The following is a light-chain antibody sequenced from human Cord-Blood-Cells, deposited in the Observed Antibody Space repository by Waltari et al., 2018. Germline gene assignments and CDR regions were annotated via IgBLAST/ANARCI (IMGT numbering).Light chain of an antibody. Sequence: QLVLTQSPSASASLGDSVKRTCTLSSGHSGSATAWHQQHPEKGHRYLTKLNRDGSHSTGDVIPDRFAGSSSGAERYLTISSLQSEDEADYYCSSYAGSNNYVFGTGTKVTVL. J-gene: IGLJ1*01. CDR2: LNRDGSH. CDR3: SSYAGSNNYV. CDR1: SGHSGSA. V-gene: IGLV4-69*01.